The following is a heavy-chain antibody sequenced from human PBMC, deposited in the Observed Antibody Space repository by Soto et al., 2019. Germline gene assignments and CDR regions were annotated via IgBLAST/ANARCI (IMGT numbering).Heavy chain of an antibody. V-gene: IGHV3-30*18. CDR3: AKNPESYAWGLEGYCDY. D-gene: IGHD3-16*01. J-gene: IGHJ4*02. Sequence: QVQLVESGGGVVQPGRSLRVSCAAPGFTFSSYGMNWVRQAPGKGLEWVAIISYDGSDKYYADSVKGRFTISRDNSKNALYLQMHCLSGEDTVLYYCAKNPESYAWGLEGYCDYWGQGTLVTVSS. CDR2: ISYDGSDK. CDR1: GFTFSSYG.